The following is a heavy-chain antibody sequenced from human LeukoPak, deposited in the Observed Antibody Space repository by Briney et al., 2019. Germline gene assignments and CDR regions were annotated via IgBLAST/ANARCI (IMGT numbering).Heavy chain of an antibody. CDR3: ARGLPGSGSYYILNYYYYGMDV. CDR2: INPNSGGT. J-gene: IGHJ6*02. V-gene: IGHV1-2*02. Sequence: ASVKVSCKASGYTFTGYYMHWVRQAPGQGLEWMGWINPNSGGTNYAQKFQGRVTMTRDTSISTAYMELSRLRSEDTAVYYCARGLPGSGSYYILNYYYYGMDVWGQGTTVTVSS. D-gene: IGHD3-10*01. CDR1: GYTFTGYY.